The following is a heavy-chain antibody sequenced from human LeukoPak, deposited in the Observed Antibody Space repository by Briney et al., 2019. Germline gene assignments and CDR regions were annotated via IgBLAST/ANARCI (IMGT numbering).Heavy chain of an antibody. V-gene: IGHV4-59*08. CDR3: ARQTTRFCSGGTCYSNFAFDM. D-gene: IGHD2-15*01. J-gene: IGHJ3*02. Sequence: SSETLSLTCTVSGGSLSSYYWSWIRQPPGKTLEWIGYVYNSGSTNYNPSLKSRVTISVDTSKKQLSLRLTSVTAADTAVYYCARQTTRFCSGGTCYSNFAFDMWGQGTMVTVSS. CDR1: GGSLSSYY. CDR2: VYNSGST.